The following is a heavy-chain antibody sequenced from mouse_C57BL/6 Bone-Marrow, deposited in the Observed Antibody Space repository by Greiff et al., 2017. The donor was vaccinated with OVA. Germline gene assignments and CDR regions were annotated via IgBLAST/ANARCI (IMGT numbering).Heavy chain of an antibody. D-gene: IGHD2-10*02. CDR2: ISDGGSYT. CDR3: ARDWSIFAY. J-gene: IGHJ3*01. Sequence: EVKLMESGGGLVKPGGSLKLSCAASGFTFSSYAMSWVRQTPEKRLEWVATISDGGSYTYYPDNVKGRFTISRDNAKNNLYLQMSHLKSVDTAMYYVARDWSIFAYWGQGTLVTVSA. CDR1: GFTFSSYA. V-gene: IGHV5-4*01.